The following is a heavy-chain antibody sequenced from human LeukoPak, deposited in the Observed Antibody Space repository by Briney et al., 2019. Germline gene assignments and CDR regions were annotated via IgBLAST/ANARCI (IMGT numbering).Heavy chain of an antibody. CDR2: ISYDGSNK. Sequence: GRSLTLSCTASGYTFSSYAMHWVRQAPGKGLEWVAVISYDGSNKYYADSVKGRFTISRDNSKNTLYLQMNSLRAEDTAVYYCARDRVGATDYFDYWGQGTLVTVSS. CDR3: ARDRVGATDYFDY. V-gene: IGHV3-30-3*01. D-gene: IGHD1-26*01. CDR1: GYTFSSYA. J-gene: IGHJ4*02.